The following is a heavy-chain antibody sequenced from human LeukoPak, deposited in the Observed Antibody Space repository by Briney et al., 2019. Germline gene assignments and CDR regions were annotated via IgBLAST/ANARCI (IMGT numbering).Heavy chain of an antibody. V-gene: IGHV4-39*07. D-gene: IGHD6-13*01. J-gene: IGHJ5*02. CDR2: IYYSGST. CDR1: GGSISSSSYY. CDR3: AREAAAVTGALDP. Sequence: SETLSLTCTVSGGSISSSSYYWGWIRQPPGRGLEWIGNIYYSGSTYYNPSLKSRVTISVDTSKNHFSLKLSSVTAADTAVYYCAREAAAVTGALDPWGQGTLVTVSS.